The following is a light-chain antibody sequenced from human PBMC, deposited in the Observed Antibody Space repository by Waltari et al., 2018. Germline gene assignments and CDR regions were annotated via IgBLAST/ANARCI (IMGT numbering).Light chain of an antibody. V-gene: IGLV2-11*01. CDR2: DVF. J-gene: IGLJ1*01. CDR1: SSDVGGYHY. CDR3: CSYAGSYTFV. Sequence: QSALTQPRSVSGSPGQSVTISCTGTSSDVGGYHYVSWYQQHPGKAPKLIIYDVFERPSGVPDRLSGSKSGNTASLTVSGLQAEDEAEYYCCSYAGSYTFVFGTGTKVTVL.